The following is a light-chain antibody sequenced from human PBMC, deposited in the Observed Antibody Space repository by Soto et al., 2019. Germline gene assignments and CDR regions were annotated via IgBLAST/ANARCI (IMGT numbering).Light chain of an antibody. CDR2: AAS. Sequence: DIQMTQSPSSLSASVGDRVTITCRASQSISSYLNWYQQKPGKAPNLLIYAASSLQSGVPSRFSGSAFGTDFTLTISSLQPEDFATYYCQQSYGTVWTFGQGTKVEIK. V-gene: IGKV1-39*01. CDR1: QSISSY. J-gene: IGKJ1*01. CDR3: QQSYGTVWT.